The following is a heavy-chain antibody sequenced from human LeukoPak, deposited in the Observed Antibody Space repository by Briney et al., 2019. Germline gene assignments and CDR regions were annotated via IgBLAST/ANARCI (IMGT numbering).Heavy chain of an antibody. D-gene: IGHD4-11*01. CDR3: AKVGDYSNYYDY. V-gene: IGHV3-23*01. J-gene: IGHJ4*02. CDR2: MSANGDST. Sequence: PGGSLRLSCAASGFTFSGYAMSWVRQAPGKGLEWVSAMSANGDSTYYVDSVRGRFTISRDNSKNTLYLQMNSLRAEDTAVYYRAKVGDYSNYYDYWGQGTLVTVSS. CDR1: GFTFSGYA.